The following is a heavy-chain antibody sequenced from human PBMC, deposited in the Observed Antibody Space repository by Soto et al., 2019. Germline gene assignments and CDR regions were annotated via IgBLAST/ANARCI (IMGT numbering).Heavy chain of an antibody. CDR1: GGTFSSYA. CDR3: ASDFWSGYSSSWFDL. J-gene: IGHJ5*02. V-gene: IGHV1-69*01. CDR2: IISIFGTA. D-gene: IGHD3-3*01. Sequence: QVQLVQSGAEVKKPGSSVKVSCKASGGTFSSYAISWVRQAPGQGLEWMGGIISIFGTANYAQKFQGRVTITADESTRTAYMELSSLRSEDTAVYYCASDFWSGYSSSWFDLWGQGTLVSVSS.